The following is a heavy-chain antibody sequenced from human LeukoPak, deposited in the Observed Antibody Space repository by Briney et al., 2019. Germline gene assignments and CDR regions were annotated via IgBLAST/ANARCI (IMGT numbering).Heavy chain of an antibody. D-gene: IGHD2-2*01. CDR3: ARDQDCSSTSCVDAFDI. V-gene: IGHV3-21*01. Sequence: PGGSLRLSCAASGFTFSSYSMNWVRQAPGKGLEWVSSISSSSSYIYYADSVKGRFTISRDNAKNSLYLQMNSLRAEDTAVYYCARDQDCSSTSCVDAFDIWGQGTMVTVSS. J-gene: IGHJ3*02. CDR2: ISSSSSYI. CDR1: GFTFSSYS.